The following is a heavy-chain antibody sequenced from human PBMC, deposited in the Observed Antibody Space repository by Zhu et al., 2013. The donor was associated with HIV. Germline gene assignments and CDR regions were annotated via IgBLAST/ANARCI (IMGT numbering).Heavy chain of an antibody. J-gene: IGHJ4*02. D-gene: IGHD3-22*01. CDR1: GGTFSSYA. CDR3: ARGLRTGSSGYYYGGFDY. V-gene: IGHV1-69*01. CDR2: IIPIFGTA. Sequence: QVQLVQSGAEVKKPGSSVKVSCKASGGTFSSYAISWVRQAPGQGLEWMGGIIPIFGTANYAQKFQGRVTITADESTSTAYMELSSLRSEDTAVYYCARGLRTGSSGYYYGGFDYWGPGEPWSPSPQ.